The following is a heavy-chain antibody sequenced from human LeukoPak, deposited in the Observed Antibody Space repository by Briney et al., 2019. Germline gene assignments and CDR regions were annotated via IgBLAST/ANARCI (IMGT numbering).Heavy chain of an antibody. V-gene: IGHV1-46*01. CDR1: GYTVTSYY. D-gene: IGHD2-2*01. CDR3: ARVPAAIVVGGDY. Sequence: ASVKVSCKASGYTVTSYYIHWVRQAPGQGLEWMGMIYPRDGSTSYAQKFQGRVTMTRDTSTSTVYMELSSLRSEDTAVYYCARVPAAIVVGGDYWGQGTLVTVSS. J-gene: IGHJ4*02. CDR2: IYPRDGST.